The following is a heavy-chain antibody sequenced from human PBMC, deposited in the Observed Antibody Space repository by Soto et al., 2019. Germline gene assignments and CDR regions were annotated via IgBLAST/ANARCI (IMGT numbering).Heavy chain of an antibody. CDR1: GYTFTCYY. D-gene: IGHD3-10*01. CDR3: ARDYGSGSSPMDY. CDR2: INPNRGGT. Sequence: ASVKVSCKASGYTFTCYYMHWVRQAPGQGLEGMGWINPNRGGTNYAQKFQGWVTMTRDTSISTAYMEVSRLRSDHTAVYYCARDYGSGSSPMDYWGQGTLVTVSS. J-gene: IGHJ4*02. V-gene: IGHV1-2*04.